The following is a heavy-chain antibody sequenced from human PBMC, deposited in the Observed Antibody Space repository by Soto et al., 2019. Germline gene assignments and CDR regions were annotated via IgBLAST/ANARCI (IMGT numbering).Heavy chain of an antibody. J-gene: IGHJ6*04. V-gene: IGHV4-30-4*01. CDR2: IYYSGSP. CDR3: ARRGGVEMATLGPLGYYYGMDL. Sequence: SEPRSLTCTVSGGSISSGDYSWSWIRQPPGKGLEWIGYIYYSGSPYYNPSLKSRVTISVYTSKNQFSLKRSSVTAADTGGYYCARRGGVEMATLGPLGYYYGMDLWGEGTTVTVAS. CDR1: GGSISSGDYS. D-gene: IGHD5-12*01.